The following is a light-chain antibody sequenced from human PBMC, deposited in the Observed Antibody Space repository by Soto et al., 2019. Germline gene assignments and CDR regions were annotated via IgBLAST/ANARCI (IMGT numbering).Light chain of an antibody. V-gene: IGKV3-20*01. CDR3: QQYRMSPNT. CDR1: QSVSSK. J-gene: IGKJ5*01. CDR2: GAS. Sequence: IVLTQSPGTLSLSPGERATLSCRASQSVSSKLAWYQQKPGQAPRLLIYGASTRATGIPARFSGSGSGTDFSLTIRGLKPEDFAVYYCQQYRMSPNTFGQGTRLEIK.